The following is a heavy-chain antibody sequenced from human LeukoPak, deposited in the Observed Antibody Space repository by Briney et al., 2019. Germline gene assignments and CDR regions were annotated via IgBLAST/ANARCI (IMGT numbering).Heavy chain of an antibody. CDR3: AKEASSWSDAFDI. J-gene: IGHJ3*02. CDR2: INPSGGST. CDR1: GYTFTSYY. V-gene: IGHV1-46*01. Sequence: ASVKVSCKASGYTFTSYYMHWVRQAPGQGLEWMGIINPSGGSTSYAQKFQGRVTMTRDMSTSTVYMELSSLRSEDTAVYYCAKEASSWSDAFDIWGQGTMVTVSS. D-gene: IGHD6-13*01.